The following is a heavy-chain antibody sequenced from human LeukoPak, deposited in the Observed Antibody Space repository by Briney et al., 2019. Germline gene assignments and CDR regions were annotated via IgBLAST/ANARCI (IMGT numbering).Heavy chain of an antibody. V-gene: IGHV5-51*01. D-gene: IGHD3-10*01. CDR2: IYPGDSDP. CDR3: ARGGLYYYGSGSSPYGMHV. CDR1: RYSFTTYW. J-gene: IGHJ6*02. Sequence: GESLKISCKGSRYSFTTYWIAWVRQMPGKGLEWMGIIYPGDSDPRYSPSFQGQVTMSADKSISAAYLQWSSLKASGTAMYYCARGGLYYYGSGSSPYGMHVWGQGTTVTVSS.